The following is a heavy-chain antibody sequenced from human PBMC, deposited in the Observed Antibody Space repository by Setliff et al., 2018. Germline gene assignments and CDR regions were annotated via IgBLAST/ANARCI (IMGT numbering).Heavy chain of an antibody. Sequence: SETLSLTCSVSGDSIGGSFYYWGWIRQPPGKGLEWTGNIYYTGATYYNPSLKSRVTISVDTSKNQFSLKVSSVTAADTAVYYCARHLVGATTPLDYWGQGTLVTVSS. D-gene: IGHD1-26*01. CDR2: IYYTGAT. J-gene: IGHJ4*02. V-gene: IGHV4-39*01. CDR1: GDSIGGSFYY. CDR3: ARHLVGATTPLDY.